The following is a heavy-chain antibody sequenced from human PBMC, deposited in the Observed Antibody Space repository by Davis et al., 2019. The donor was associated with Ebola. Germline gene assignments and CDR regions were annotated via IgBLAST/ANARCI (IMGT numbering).Heavy chain of an antibody. V-gene: IGHV4-30-2*01. CDR3: ARGATVTTAAFDI. CDR2: IYHSGST. Sequence: PSETLSLTCAVSGGSISSGGYSWSWIRQPPGKGLEWIGYIYHSGSTYYNPSLKSRVTISVDRSKNQFSLKLSSVTAADTAVYYCARGATVTTAAFDIWGQGTMVTVSS. D-gene: IGHD4-17*01. J-gene: IGHJ3*02. CDR1: GGSISSGGYS.